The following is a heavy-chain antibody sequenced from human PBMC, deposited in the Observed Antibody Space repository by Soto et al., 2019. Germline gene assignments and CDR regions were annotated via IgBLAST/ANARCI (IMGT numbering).Heavy chain of an antibody. V-gene: IGHV3-23*01. CDR1: GFTFSSYA. CDR3: AKDQFVSSSPLGVDY. J-gene: IGHJ4*02. CDR2: ISGSGGRT. Sequence: EVQLLESGGGLVQPGGSLRLSCAASGFTFSSYAMSWVRQAPGKGLEWVSAISGSGGRTYYADSVKGRFTISRDNSXXTLYLQMNSLRAEDTAVYYCAKDQFVSSSPLGVDYWGQGTLVTVSS. D-gene: IGHD2-2*01.